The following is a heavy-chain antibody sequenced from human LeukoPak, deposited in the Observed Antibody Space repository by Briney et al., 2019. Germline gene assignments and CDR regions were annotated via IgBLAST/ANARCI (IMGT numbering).Heavy chain of an antibody. J-gene: IGHJ5*01. CDR1: GFTFSRYD. D-gene: IGHD3-16*01. CDR3: VRGGEIGFDS. V-gene: IGHV3-13*04. CDR2: IGTGGNT. Sequence: PGGSLRLSCAASGFTFSRYDMHWLRQATGKGLEWISSIGTGGNTYYIGSVKGRFTISRENAKSSLYLQMNSLRAGDTAVYYCVRGGEIGFDSWGQGTLVTVSS.